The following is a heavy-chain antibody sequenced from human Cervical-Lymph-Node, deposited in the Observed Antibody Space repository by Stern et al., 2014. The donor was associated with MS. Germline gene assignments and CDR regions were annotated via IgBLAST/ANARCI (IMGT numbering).Heavy chain of an antibody. D-gene: IGHD4-17*01. V-gene: IGHV1-69*01. CDR3: ARGLYGDSGAPAAD. J-gene: IGHJ4*02. Sequence: QVQLVQSGAEVKKPGASVKVSCKASGGTFSSYAISWVRQAPGQWLEWMGGIIPIFGTANYAQKFQGRVTITADESTSTAYMELSSLRSEDTAVYYCARGLYGDSGAPAADWGQGTLVTVSS. CDR1: GGTFSSYA. CDR2: IIPIFGTA.